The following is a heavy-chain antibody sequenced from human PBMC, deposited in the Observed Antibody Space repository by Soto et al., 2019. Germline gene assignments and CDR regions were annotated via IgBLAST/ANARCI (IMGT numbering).Heavy chain of an antibody. CDR2: IYTTGST. D-gene: IGHD5-18*01. CDR1: GGSISSYY. V-gene: IGHV4-4*07. Sequence: QVQLQESGPGLVKPSATLSLTCTVSGGSISSYYWNWIRQPAGKGLEWLGRIYTTGSTNYNPSLKSRVTMSVDTSKNQFSLRLSSVTAADTAVYYCARGRGQMGYTYYFDYWGQGTLVSVTS. CDR3: ARGRGQMGYTYYFDY. J-gene: IGHJ4*02.